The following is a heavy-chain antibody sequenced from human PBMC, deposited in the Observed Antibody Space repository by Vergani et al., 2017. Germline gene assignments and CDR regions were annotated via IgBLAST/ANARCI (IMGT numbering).Heavy chain of an antibody. D-gene: IGHD3-22*01. J-gene: IGHJ4*02. CDR2: IYSGGST. V-gene: IGHV3-53*04. Sequence: EVQLVESGGGLVQPGGSLRLSCAASGFTVSSNYMSWVRQAPGKGLEWVSVIYSGGSTYYADSVKGRFTISRHNSKNTLYLQMNSLRAEDTAVYYCARLDSSGYYSPYYFDYWGQGTLVTVSS. CDR3: ARLDSSGYYSPYYFDY. CDR1: GFTVSSNY.